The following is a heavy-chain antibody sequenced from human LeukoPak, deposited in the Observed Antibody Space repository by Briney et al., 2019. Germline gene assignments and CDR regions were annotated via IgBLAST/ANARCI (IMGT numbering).Heavy chain of an antibody. D-gene: IGHD4-11*01. CDR1: GYTFTSYG. CDR2: ISAYNGNT. Sequence: GASVKVSCKASGYTFTSYGISWVRQAPGQGLEWMGWISAYNGNTNYAQKLQGRVTMTTDTSTSTAYLELRSLRSDDTAVYYCARGGYSNPSYYYYYMDVWGKGTTDTVSS. CDR3: ARGGYSNPSYYYYYMDV. J-gene: IGHJ6*03. V-gene: IGHV1-18*01.